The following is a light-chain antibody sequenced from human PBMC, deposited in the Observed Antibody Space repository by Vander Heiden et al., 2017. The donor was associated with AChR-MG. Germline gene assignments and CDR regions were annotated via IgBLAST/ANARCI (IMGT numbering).Light chain of an antibody. J-gene: IGLJ3*02. V-gene: IGLV4-69*01. CDR1: SGHSSYA. CDR3: QTWGTGIHWV. Sequence: QLVLTQSPSASASLGASVKLTCPLSSGHSSYAIALHQQQPEKGPRDLMKLNSDGSHSKGDGIPDRFAGSSSGAERYLTISSLQAEDEADYYCQTWGTGIHWVFGGGTKLTVL. CDR2: LNSDGSH.